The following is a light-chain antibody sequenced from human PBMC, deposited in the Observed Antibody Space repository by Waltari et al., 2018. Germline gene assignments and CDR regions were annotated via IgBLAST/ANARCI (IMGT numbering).Light chain of an antibody. J-gene: IGLJ2*01. CDR1: GLPQQY. Sequence: YDLTQPPSVSVSPGQTAAITCSGDGLPQQYTFWYQQKSGQAPVLVMYDDNNRPSGIPGRFSGSSAGTVATWTITGAQVYDEDYYYCYSKDTDGGSQGKIGGGTKLTVL. V-gene: IGLV3-10*03. CDR2: DDN. CDR3: YSKDTDGGSQGK.